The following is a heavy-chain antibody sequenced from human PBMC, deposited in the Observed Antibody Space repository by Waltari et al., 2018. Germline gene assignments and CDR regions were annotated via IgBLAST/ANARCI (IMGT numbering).Heavy chain of an antibody. J-gene: IGHJ3*01. CDR1: GYSFISSW. CDR2: IWPDDSDT. D-gene: IGHD3-10*01. V-gene: IGHV5-51*03. CDR3: ARPRRGRDAFDV. Sequence: EVQLVQSGPEVKKSGESLRIYCQVSGYSFISSWIAGGRQMPGKGLEYMGIIWPDDSDTRYSPSFQGQVIISVDKSIGTAYLQLNTLKASDTAMYYCARPRRGRDAFDVWGPGTMVTVS.